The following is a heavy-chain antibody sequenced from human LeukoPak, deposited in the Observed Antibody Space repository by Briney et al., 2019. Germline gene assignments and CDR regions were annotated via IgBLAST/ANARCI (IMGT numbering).Heavy chain of an antibody. CDR1: GYTFIGDY. J-gene: IGHJ4*02. Sequence: ASVKVSCKACGYTFIGDYIHWVRQAPGQGLEWMGRINPNSGGTIYAQKFQGRVTMTKDTSITTAYMDLSSLRSDDTAVYYCARTPLAGLERVDGFDYWGQGILVTVSS. D-gene: IGHD6-19*01. CDR3: ARTPLAGLERVDGFDY. V-gene: IGHV1-2*06. CDR2: INPNSGGT.